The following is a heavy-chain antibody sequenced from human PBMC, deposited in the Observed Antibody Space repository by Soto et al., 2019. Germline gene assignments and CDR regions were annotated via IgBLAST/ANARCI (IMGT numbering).Heavy chain of an antibody. D-gene: IGHD6-19*01. CDR1: GGSISSYY. CDR3: ASLPGSGGYYYGMDV. V-gene: IGHV4-59*01. J-gene: IGHJ6*02. Sequence: QVQLQESGPGLVKPSETLSLTCTVSGGSISSYYWSWIRQPPGKGLEWIGYIYYSGSTNYNPSLKSRVTISVDTSKNQFSLKLSSVTAADTAVYYCASLPGSGGYYYGMDVWGQGTTVTVSS. CDR2: IYYSGST.